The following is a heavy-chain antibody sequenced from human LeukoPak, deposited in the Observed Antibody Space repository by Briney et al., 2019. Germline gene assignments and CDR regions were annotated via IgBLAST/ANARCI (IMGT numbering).Heavy chain of an antibody. CDR1: GFTFSSYG. V-gene: IGHV3-33*01. D-gene: IGHD5-18*01. Sequence: GGSLRLSCAASGFTFSSYGMHWVRQAPGKGLEWVAVIWYDESNKYYADSVKGRFTISRDNSKNTLYLQVNSLRAEDTAVYFCARGSVRGYSYGFDYWGQGTLVTVSS. CDR2: IWYDESNK. J-gene: IGHJ4*02. CDR3: ARGSVRGYSYGFDY.